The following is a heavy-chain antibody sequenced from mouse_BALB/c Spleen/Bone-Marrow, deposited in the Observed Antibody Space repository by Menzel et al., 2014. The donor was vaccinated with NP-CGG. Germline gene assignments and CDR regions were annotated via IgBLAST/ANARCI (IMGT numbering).Heavy chain of an antibody. CDR1: GFTFSSYA. V-gene: IGHV5-6-5*01. D-gene: IGHD2-3*01. Sequence: EVKLVESGGGLVKPGGSLKLSCAASGFTFSSYAMSWVRQTPEKRLEWVASISSGGSTYYPDSVKGRFTISRDNARNILYLQMSSLRSEDTAMYYCARGYDGYYGFAYWGQGTLVTVSA. CDR3: ARGYDGYYGFAY. CDR2: ISSGGST. J-gene: IGHJ3*01.